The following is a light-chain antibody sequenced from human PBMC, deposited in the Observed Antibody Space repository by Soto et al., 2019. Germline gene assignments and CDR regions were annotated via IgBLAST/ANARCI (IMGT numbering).Light chain of an antibody. CDR3: QQYVTAFRS. V-gene: IGKV1-5*03. J-gene: IGKJ1*01. Sequence: DIQMTQSPSTLSASVGGRVTITCRASQSISSWLAWYQQKPGTAPQLLIYKASSLQSGVPSRFSGRGSGTEFTLTISSLQPDDFATYYCQQYVTAFRSFGQGTKVDI. CDR1: QSISSW. CDR2: KAS.